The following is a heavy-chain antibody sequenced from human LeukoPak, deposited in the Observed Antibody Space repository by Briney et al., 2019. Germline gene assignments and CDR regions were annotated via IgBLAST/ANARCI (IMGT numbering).Heavy chain of an antibody. CDR3: ASGRPLRITLIVVAIGEAFDI. V-gene: IGHV1-8*01. J-gene: IGHJ3*02. Sequence: ASVKVSCKASGYTFTSYDINWVRQATGQGLEWMGWMNPNSGNTGYAQKFQGRVTMTRNTSISTAYMELSSLRSEDTAVYYCASGRPLRITLIVVAIGEAFDIWGQGTMVTVSS. D-gene: IGHD3-22*01. CDR1: GYTFTSYD. CDR2: MNPNSGNT.